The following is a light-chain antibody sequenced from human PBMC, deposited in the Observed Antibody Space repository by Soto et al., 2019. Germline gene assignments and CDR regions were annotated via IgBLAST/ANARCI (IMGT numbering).Light chain of an antibody. J-gene: IGKJ1*01. CDR3: QQYGSSPQT. CDR2: GAS. Sequence: IVLMLSPGTPPSFSFDRATILCSASQSVTSGYLAWYQQKPGQAPRLLIYGASSRATGIPDRFSGSGSGTDFTLTISRLEPEDFAVYYCQQYGSSPQTFGQGTRVEI. CDR1: QSVTSGY. V-gene: IGKV3-20*01.